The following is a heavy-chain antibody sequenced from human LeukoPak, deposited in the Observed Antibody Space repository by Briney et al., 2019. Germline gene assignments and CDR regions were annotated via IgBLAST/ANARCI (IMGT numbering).Heavy chain of an antibody. J-gene: IGHJ4*02. CDR1: GLTLSYHW. V-gene: IGHV3-74*01. Sequence: GGSLRLSCAASGLTLSYHWMHWVRQAPGKGLVWFSRMNSDGSSTTYGDSVKGRFTISRDNSKNTLFLQMNSLRTDDTAVYYCARGPDSYGSGTYYHYFDYWGQGTLVTVSS. CDR2: MNSDGSST. D-gene: IGHD3-10*01. CDR3: ARGPDSYGSGTYYHYFDY.